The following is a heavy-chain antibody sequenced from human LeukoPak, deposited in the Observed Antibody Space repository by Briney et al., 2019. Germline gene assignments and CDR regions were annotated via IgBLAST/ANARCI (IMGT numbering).Heavy chain of an antibody. J-gene: IGHJ4*02. D-gene: IGHD3-9*01. CDR3: AKDRFYDILTGYPEY. CDR2: ISGSSGST. V-gene: IGHV3-23*01. CDR1: GFILSSFA. Sequence: GGSLGLSCAASGFILSSFAMSWVRQAPGRGLEWVSVISGSSGSTYYADSVKGRFTVTRDISKNTLYLQMSRLRADDTAVYYCAKDRFYDILTGYPEYWGQGTLVTVSS.